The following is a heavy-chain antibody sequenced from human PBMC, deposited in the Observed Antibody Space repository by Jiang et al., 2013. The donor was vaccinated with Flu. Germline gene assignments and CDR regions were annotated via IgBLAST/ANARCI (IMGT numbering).Heavy chain of an antibody. CDR1: GYTFTGYY. J-gene: IGHJ6*02. V-gene: IGHV1-2*02. CDR3: ARGHYYYGVDV. Sequence: GAEVKKPGASVKVSCKASGYTFTGYYIHWVRQAPGQGLEWMGWINPNSGGTNYAQRCQGRVTMTRDTSITTSYMELSRLTSDDTAVYYCARGHYYYGVDVWGQGTTVTVSS. CDR2: INPNSGGT.